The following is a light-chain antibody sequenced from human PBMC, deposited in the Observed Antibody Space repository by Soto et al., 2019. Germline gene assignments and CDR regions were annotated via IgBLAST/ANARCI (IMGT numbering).Light chain of an antibody. J-gene: IGKJ1*01. CDR3: QQDITLCT. CDR2: GAF. CDR1: QRVSSN. Sequence: EIVMTQSPATLSVSPGERVTLSCRASQRVSSNLAGYQQKPGQSPRLLIYGAFTRATGIPAGFSGSGSGTEFTLTISSLQSEDFAVYYCQQDITLCTFGQGTKLEI. V-gene: IGKV3-15*01.